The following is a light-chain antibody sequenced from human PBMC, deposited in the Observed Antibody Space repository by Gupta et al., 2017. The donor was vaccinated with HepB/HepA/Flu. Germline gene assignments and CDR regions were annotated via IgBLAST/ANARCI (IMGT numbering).Light chain of an antibody. Sequence: EIMLTQSPGTLSLSPGERATLSCRASQSVNRGYLAWYQQKPGQAPRLLIYGASSRASGIPDRFSGSGSGTDFTLTISRREPEDFAVYYCQQDGHSHVCIFGQGTKLEIK. J-gene: IGKJ2*04. CDR3: QQDGHSHVCI. CDR1: QSVNRGY. V-gene: IGKV3-20*01. CDR2: GAS.